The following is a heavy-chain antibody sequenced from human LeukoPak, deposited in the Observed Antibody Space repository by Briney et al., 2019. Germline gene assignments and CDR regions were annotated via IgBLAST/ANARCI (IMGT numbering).Heavy chain of an antibody. V-gene: IGHV3-21*01. D-gene: IGHD1-14*01. CDR3: ARLITGPYYFDY. CDR2: ISSTSNYI. Sequence: GGSLRLSCAAAGFTFTNYNMNWVRQAPGKGLEWVSSISSTSNYISYTDSLKGRFTISRDNAKNSLFLQMNSLRAEDTAVYYCARLITGPYYFDYWGQGTLVTVSS. J-gene: IGHJ4*02. CDR1: GFTFTNYN.